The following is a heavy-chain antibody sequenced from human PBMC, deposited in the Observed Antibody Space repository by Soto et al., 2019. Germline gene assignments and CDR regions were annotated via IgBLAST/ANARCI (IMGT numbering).Heavy chain of an antibody. J-gene: IGHJ2*01. CDR1: RGTFSTYA. CDR3: AQTLGSAVAGPGRFDL. V-gene: IGHV1-69*13. CDR2: TIPLFGTA. Sequence: QVQLVQSGAEVKKPGSSVKVSCKASRGTFSTYAINWVRQAPGQGLEWMGGTIPLFGTANYAQKFQGRVMITADEPTSTAYMDLSSLRSEDTAVYYCAQTLGSAVAGPGRFDLWGRGTLITVSS. D-gene: IGHD6-19*01.